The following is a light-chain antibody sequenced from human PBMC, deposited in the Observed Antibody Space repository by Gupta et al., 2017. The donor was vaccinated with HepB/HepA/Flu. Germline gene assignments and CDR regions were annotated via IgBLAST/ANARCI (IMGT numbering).Light chain of an antibody. V-gene: IGKV1-5*03. CDR3: QQENSSPCN. Sequence: DIQMTQSTSTLSASVGDRVTITCRASQSISTWLAWYQQKPGKAPNLLIYKASSLESGVPSRFSGSGSGTEFTLTISSLQPDDFATYYCQQENSSPCNFGQGTKLEIK. CDR1: QSISTW. J-gene: IGKJ2*02. CDR2: KAS.